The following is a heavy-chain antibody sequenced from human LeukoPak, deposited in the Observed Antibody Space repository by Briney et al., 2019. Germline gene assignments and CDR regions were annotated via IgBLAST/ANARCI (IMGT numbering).Heavy chain of an antibody. J-gene: IGHJ4*02. V-gene: IGHV4-59*01. D-gene: IGHD6-13*01. CDR1: GGSISSYY. CDR2: IYYSGST. CDR3: ARAIAAAVAPHFDY. Sequence: SETLSLTCTVSGGSISSYYWSWIRQPPGKGLEWIGYIYYSGSTNYNPSLKSRVTISVDTSKNQFSLKLSPVTAADTAVYYCARAIAAAVAPHFDYWGQGTLVTVSS.